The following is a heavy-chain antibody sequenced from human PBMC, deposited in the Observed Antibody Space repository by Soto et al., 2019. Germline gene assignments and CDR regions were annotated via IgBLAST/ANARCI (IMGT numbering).Heavy chain of an antibody. CDR2: INPNIGST. V-gene: IGHV1-2*04. CDR1: GYTFTGHY. CDR3: ARGRTFYDILTGYTDHFDF. Sequence: ASVKVSCKASGYTFTGHYLHWLRQAPGQGLEWMGWINPNIGSTNYARKFQGWVTMTRDSSISTAYMELSKLTPHDTAVYYCARGRTFYDILTGYTDHFDFWGQGTLVTVSS. J-gene: IGHJ4*02. D-gene: IGHD3-9*01.